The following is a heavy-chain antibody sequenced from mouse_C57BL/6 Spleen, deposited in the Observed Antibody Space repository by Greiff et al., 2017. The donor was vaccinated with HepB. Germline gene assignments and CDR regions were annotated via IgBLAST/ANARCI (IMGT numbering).Heavy chain of an antibody. D-gene: IGHD2-4*01. CDR2: IYPGGGYT. Sequence: VQLQQSGAELVRPGTSVKMSCKASGYTFTNYWIGWVKQRPGHGLEWIGDIYPGGGYTNYNEKFKGKATLTADKSSSTAYMQFSSLTSEDSAIYYCAKRGDYGEAFYYFDYWGQGTTLTVST. CDR1: GYTFTNYW. V-gene: IGHV1-63*01. CDR3: AKRGDYGEAFYYFDY. J-gene: IGHJ2*01.